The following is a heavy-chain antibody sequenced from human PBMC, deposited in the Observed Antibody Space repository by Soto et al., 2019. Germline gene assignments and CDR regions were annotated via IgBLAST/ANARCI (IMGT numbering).Heavy chain of an antibody. J-gene: IGHJ4*02. Sequence: EVQLLESGGGLVQPGGSLRLSCAASGFTFSSYAMSWVRQAPGKGLEWVSAISGSGGSTYYAASVKGRFTISRDNSKTTLYLQMNSLRAEDTAVYYCAKVMFGEWLGLFDYWGQGTLVTVSS. CDR2: ISGSGGST. V-gene: IGHV3-23*01. D-gene: IGHD3-10*02. CDR1: GFTFSSYA. CDR3: AKVMFGEWLGLFDY.